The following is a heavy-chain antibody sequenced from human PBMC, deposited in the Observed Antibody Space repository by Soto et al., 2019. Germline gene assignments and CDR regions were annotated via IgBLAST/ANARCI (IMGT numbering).Heavy chain of an antibody. V-gene: IGHV1-8*01. CDR1: GYTFTSYD. CDR3: ARWVAATSWFDP. D-gene: IGHD2-15*01. CDR2: MNPNSGNT. Sequence: PRASVKVSCKASGYTFTSYDINWVRQATGQGLEWMGWMNPNSGNTGYAQKFQGRVTMTRNTSISTAYMELSSLRSEDTAVYYCARWVAATSWFDPWGQGTLVTVSS. J-gene: IGHJ5*02.